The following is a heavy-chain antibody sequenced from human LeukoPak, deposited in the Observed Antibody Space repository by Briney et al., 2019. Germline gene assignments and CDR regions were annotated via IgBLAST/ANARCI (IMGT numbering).Heavy chain of an antibody. J-gene: IGHJ4*02. CDR1: GYTFTSYG. CDR2: ISAYNGNT. CDR3: AKPYYYDSSGCYSI. Sequence: ASVKVSCKASGYTFTSYGISWVRQAPGQGLEWMGWISAYNGNTNYAQKLQGRVTMTTDTSTSTAYMELRSLRSDDTAVYYCAKPYYYDSSGCYSIWGQGTLVTVSS. V-gene: IGHV1-18*01. D-gene: IGHD3-22*01.